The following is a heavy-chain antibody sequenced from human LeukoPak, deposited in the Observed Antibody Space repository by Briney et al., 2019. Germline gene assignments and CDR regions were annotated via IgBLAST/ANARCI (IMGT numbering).Heavy chain of an antibody. V-gene: IGHV3-11*04. D-gene: IGHD5-24*01. CDR3: ARLEAGRWLQKPLDY. Sequence: NPGGSLRLSCAASGFTFSDYYMSWLRQAPGKGLEWVSYISSSGSTIYYADSVKGRFTISRDNAKNSLYLQMNSLRAEDTAVYYCARLEAGRWLQKPLDYWGQGTLVTVSS. CDR1: GFTFSDYY. J-gene: IGHJ4*02. CDR2: ISSSGSTI.